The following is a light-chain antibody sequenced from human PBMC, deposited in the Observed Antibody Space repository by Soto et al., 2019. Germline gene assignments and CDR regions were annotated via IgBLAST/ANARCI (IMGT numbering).Light chain of an antibody. Sequence: EIVMTQSPATLSVSPGERATLSCRASQSVSSNLAWYQQKPGQAPRLLIYGASTRATGIPARFSGSGSGTEFTLTISSLQSEDFAAYYCLQDLSYPRTFGQGTKVEI. CDR1: QSVSSN. CDR3: LQDLSYPRT. CDR2: GAS. V-gene: IGKV3-15*01. J-gene: IGKJ1*01.